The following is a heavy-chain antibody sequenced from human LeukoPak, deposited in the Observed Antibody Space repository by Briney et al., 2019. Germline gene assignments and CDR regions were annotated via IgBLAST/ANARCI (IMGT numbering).Heavy chain of an antibody. Sequence: SETLSLTCTVSGGSISSYYWSWIRQPPGKGLEWIGYIYYSGSTNYNPSLKSRVTISVDTSKNQFSLKLSSVTAADTAVYYCARLTGVYYYYYMDVWGKGTTVTVPS. CDR2: IYYSGST. CDR3: ARLTGVYYYYYMDV. D-gene: IGHD1-14*01. CDR1: GGSISSYY. V-gene: IGHV4-59*08. J-gene: IGHJ6*03.